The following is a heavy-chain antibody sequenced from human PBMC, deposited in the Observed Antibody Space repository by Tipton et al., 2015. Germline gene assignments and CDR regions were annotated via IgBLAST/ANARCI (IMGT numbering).Heavy chain of an antibody. D-gene: IGHD6-19*01. V-gene: IGHV4-59*11. Sequence: LRLSCTVSDGSIGSHFWSWIRQPPGKGLEWIGHTHYTGNTNYNASLKSRVTMSLDTSENRFSLRLTSVTAADTAVYYCARVMRHISVAGSASDGFSMWGQGTMVTVSS. J-gene: IGHJ3*02. CDR3: ARVMRHISVAGSASDGFSM. CDR2: THYTGNT. CDR1: DGSIGSHF.